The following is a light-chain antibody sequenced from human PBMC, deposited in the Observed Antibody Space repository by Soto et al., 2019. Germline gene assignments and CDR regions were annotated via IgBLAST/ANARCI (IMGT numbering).Light chain of an antibody. Sequence: QSALTQPPSLSGTPGQRVTISCSGSTSNIAGNTVHWYQHLPETAPKLLIYIDDQRPSGVPDRFSGSKSGTSASLAISGLQSEDEADYYCSSYAGRITLVFGGGTKLTVL. CDR1: TSNIAGNT. CDR3: SSYAGRITLV. CDR2: IDD. V-gene: IGLV1-44*01. J-gene: IGLJ2*01.